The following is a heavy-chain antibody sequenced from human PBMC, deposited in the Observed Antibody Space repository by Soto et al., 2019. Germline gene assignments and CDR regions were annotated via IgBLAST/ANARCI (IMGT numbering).Heavy chain of an antibody. V-gene: IGHV1-2*02. CDR1: GYTFTGYY. Sequence: ASVKVSCKASGYTFTGYYMHWVRQAPGQGLEWMGWINPNSGGTNYAQKFQGRVTMTRDTSISTAYMELSRLRSDDTAVYYCVRAGSRSFYYYYGMDVWRQGTTVTVSS. J-gene: IGHJ6*02. CDR3: VRAGSRSFYYYYGMDV. CDR2: INPNSGGT. D-gene: IGHD6-13*01.